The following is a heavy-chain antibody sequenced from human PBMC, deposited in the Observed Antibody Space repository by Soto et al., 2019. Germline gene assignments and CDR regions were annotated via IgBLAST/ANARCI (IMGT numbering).Heavy chain of an antibody. CDR1: GGSVTSGGYY. Sequence: SETLSLTCPVSGGSVTSGGYYWSWIRQPPGKGLEWIGYNHYSGSTDYNPSLKSRVTISVDTSKNQFSLKLNSVTAADTAIYYCARVDVRVSARRYFDYWGQGTLVTV. J-gene: IGHJ4*02. D-gene: IGHD6-6*01. CDR2: NHYSGST. CDR3: ARVDVRVSARRYFDY. V-gene: IGHV4-61*08.